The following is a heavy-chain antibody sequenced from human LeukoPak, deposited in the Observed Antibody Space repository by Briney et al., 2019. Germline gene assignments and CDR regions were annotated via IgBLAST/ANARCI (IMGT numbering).Heavy chain of an antibody. Sequence: SETLSLTCTVSGGSINNYYWNWIRQPPGKGLEWIGYIYYSGSTNYNPSLKSRVTISVDTSKNQFSLKLSSVTAADTAVYYCARAVGSSSWYYFDYWGQGTLVTVSS. CDR3: ARAVGSSSWYYFDY. CDR2: IYYSGST. CDR1: GGSINNYY. J-gene: IGHJ4*02. D-gene: IGHD6-13*01. V-gene: IGHV4-59*08.